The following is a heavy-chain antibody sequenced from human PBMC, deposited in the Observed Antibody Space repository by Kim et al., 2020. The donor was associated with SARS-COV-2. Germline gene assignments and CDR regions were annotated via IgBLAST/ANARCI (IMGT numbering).Heavy chain of an antibody. CDR3: ARGNSEDY. D-gene: IGHD1-7*01. V-gene: IGHV3-48*03. J-gene: IGHJ4*02. CDR2: ISSSGTTI. Sequence: GGSLRLSCAASGFTFSSYEMNWVRQAPGKGLEWVAYISSSGTTIYYTDSVKGRFTISRDNTKNSLYLQMNSLRAEDTAVYYCARGNSEDYWGQGRMVTVSS. CDR1: GFTFSSYE.